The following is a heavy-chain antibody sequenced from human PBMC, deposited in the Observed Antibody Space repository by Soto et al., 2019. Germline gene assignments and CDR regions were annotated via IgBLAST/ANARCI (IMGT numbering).Heavy chain of an antibody. CDR3: ASDRAPPVRLTSRYYYMDV. D-gene: IGHD2-21*02. CDR2: IKQDGSEK. CDR1: GFTFSSYW. V-gene: IGHV3-7*01. J-gene: IGHJ6*03. Sequence: GGSLRLSCAASGFTFSSYWMSWVRQAPGKGLEWVANIKQDGSEKYYVDSVKGRFTISRDNAKNSLYLQMNSLRAEDTAVYYCASDRAPPVRLTSRYYYMDVWGKGTTVTVSS.